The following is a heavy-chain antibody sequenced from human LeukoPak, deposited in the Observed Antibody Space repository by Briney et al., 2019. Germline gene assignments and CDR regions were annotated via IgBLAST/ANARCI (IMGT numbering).Heavy chain of an antibody. CDR3: ARDGVMAAAGNFDP. CDR1: GFTFSSYW. Sequence: PGGSLRLSCAASGFTFSSYWMSWVCQAPGKGLEWVANIKQDGSEKYYVDSVKGRFTISRDNSKNTLYLQMNSLRAEDTAVYYCARDGVMAAAGNFDPWGQGTLVTVSS. V-gene: IGHV3-7*01. D-gene: IGHD6-13*01. CDR2: IKQDGSEK. J-gene: IGHJ5*02.